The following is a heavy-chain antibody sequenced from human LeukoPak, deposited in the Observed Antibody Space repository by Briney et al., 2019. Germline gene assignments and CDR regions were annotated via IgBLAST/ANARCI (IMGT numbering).Heavy chain of an antibody. D-gene: IGHD3-3*01. CDR3: ARDYDFWSGRFFDY. Sequence: SETLSLTCTVSGGSISTRGYFWGWIRQPPGKGLEWIASIYYSGSTYNNPSLKSRVTISVDRSKNQFSLKLSSVTAADTAVYYCARDYDFWSGRFFDYWGQGTLVTVSS. CDR1: GGSISTRGYF. V-gene: IGHV4-39*07. J-gene: IGHJ4*02. CDR2: IYYSGST.